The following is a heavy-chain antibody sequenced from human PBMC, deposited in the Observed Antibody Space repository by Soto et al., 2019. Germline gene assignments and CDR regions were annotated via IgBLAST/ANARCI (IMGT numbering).Heavy chain of an antibody. D-gene: IGHD1-26*01. J-gene: IGHJ3*02. V-gene: IGHV3-30-3*01. Sequence: GGSLRLSCAASGFTFSSYAMHWVRQAPGKGLEWVAVISYDGSNKYYADSVKGRFTISRDNSKNTLYLQMNSLRAEDTAVYYCARVSQTLVGAIMDDAFDIWGQGTMVTVSS. CDR2: ISYDGSNK. CDR3: ARVSQTLVGAIMDDAFDI. CDR1: GFTFSSYA.